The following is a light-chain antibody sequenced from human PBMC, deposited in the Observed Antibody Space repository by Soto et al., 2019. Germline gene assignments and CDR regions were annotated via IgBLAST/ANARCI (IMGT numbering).Light chain of an antibody. Sequence: DIQMTQSPSSLSASVGDRVTITCRASQSISRYLNWYQEEPGKGPKLLIYSASDLQGGVPSRFTGSGFGTDFTLTISSLEPEDFATYYCQQSYSTPWTFGQGTKVDIK. CDR1: QSISRY. CDR2: SAS. CDR3: QQSYSTPWT. J-gene: IGKJ1*01. V-gene: IGKV1-39*01.